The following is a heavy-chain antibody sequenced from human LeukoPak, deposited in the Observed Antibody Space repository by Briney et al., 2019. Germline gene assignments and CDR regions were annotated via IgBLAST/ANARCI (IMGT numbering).Heavy chain of an antibody. CDR1: GGSTSSSSYF. V-gene: IGHV4-39*01. CDR3: ARLQRPRITLVRGVMNYFDY. CDR2: IYSSGNT. J-gene: IGHJ4*02. Sequence: KPSETLSLTCTVSGGSTSSSSYFWGWVRQPPGKGLEWIDSIYSSGNTYYNPSLKSRVTISVDTSKNQFSLKLSSVTAADTAVYYCARLQRPRITLVRGVMNYFDYWGQGTLVTVSS. D-gene: IGHD3-10*01.